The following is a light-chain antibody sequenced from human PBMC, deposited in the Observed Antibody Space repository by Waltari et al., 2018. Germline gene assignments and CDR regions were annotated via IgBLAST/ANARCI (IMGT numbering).Light chain of an antibody. V-gene: IGKV1-9*01. CDR3: QQRNSYPLT. CDR1: QDISSY. J-gene: IGKJ4*01. Sequence: DIQLTRSPSSLSASVGDRVTITCRASQDISSYLAWYQQKPGKAPKLLIYRASSLQSGVPSRFSGSGSGTEFSLTISSLQPEDFALYYCQQRNSYPLTFGGGTKVEIK. CDR2: RAS.